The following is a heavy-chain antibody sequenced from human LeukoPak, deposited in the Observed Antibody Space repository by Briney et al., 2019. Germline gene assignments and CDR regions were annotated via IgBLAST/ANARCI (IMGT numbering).Heavy chain of an antibody. CDR2: IYYSGST. CDR1: GGSISSSSYY. CDR3: ARPFQSSGWNWFDP. J-gene: IGHJ5*02. V-gene: IGHV4-39*01. D-gene: IGHD6-19*01. Sequence: SETLSLTCTVSGGSISSSSYYWGWIRQPPGKGLEWIGSIYYSGSTYYNPSLKSRVTISVDTSKNQFSLKLSSVTAADTAVYYCARPFQSSGWNWFDPWGQGTLVTVSS.